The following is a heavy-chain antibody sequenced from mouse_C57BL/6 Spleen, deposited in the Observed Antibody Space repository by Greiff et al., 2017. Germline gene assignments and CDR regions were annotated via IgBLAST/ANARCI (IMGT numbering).Heavy chain of an antibody. D-gene: IGHD2-4*01. Sequence: VQLQQPGAELVRPGSSVKLSCKASGYTFTSYWMHWVKQRPIQGLEWIGNIDPSDSETHYNQKFKDKATLTVDKSSSTAYMQLSSLTSEDSAFYYCARLDDSHWYFDVWGTGTTVTVSS. J-gene: IGHJ1*03. CDR2: IDPSDSET. CDR3: ARLDDSHWYFDV. V-gene: IGHV1-52*01. CDR1: GYTFTSYW.